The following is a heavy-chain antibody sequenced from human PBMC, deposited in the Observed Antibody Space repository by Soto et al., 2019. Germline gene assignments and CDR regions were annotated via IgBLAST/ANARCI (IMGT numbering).Heavy chain of an antibody. CDR3: SGAESPDTAYFSLY. Sequence: GGSLRLSCAASGFSFDSYSMHWVRQAPGKGLEWVTTVSFDSKNKYYIDSVKGRFTISRDTSNGIAYLQMNSLNIEDSAVYYCSGAESPDTAYFSLYWGQGTPVTVSS. CDR1: GFSFDSYS. CDR2: VSFDSKNK. D-gene: IGHD1-26*01. V-gene: IGHV3-30*03. J-gene: IGHJ4*02.